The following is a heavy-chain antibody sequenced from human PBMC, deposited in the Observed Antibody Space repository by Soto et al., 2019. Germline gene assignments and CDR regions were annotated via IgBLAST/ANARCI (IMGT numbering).Heavy chain of an antibody. CDR1: GFTISSAW. J-gene: IGHJ4*02. V-gene: IGHV3-15*07. Sequence: EVQLVESGGGLVKPGESLRLSCAVSGFTISSAWMNWVRQAPGKGLEWVGRIKTKTQGETTDYAAPVKGRFTISRDDSENTLSLQMNSLKIEDTAVYYCTTGSVAGYWGQGTLVTVSS. CDR2: IKTKTQGETT. CDR3: TTGSVAGY. D-gene: IGHD1-26*01.